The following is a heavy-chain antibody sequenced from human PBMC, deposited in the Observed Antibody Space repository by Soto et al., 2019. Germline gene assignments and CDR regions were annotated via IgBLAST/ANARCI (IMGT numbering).Heavy chain of an antibody. CDR2: IYYSGST. CDR3: ARVERGTVTTVVDAFDT. D-gene: IGHD1-1*01. Sequence: PSETLSLTCTVSGGSISSGGYYWSWIRQHPGKGLEWIGYIYYSGSTHYNPSLKSRVTISVDTSKNQFSLNIYSVTAADTALYYCARVERGTVTTVVDAFDTWGPGTMVTVSS. CDR1: GGSISSGGYY. J-gene: IGHJ3*02. V-gene: IGHV4-31*03.